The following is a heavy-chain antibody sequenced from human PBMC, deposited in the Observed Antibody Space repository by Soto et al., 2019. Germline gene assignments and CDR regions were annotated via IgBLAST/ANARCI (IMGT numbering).Heavy chain of an antibody. J-gene: IGHJ4*02. V-gene: IGHV4-34*01. CDR3: ARGRLGFWSGYYRKYYYDY. Sequence: PSETLSLTCAAYGGSFSGYYWSWIRQPPGKGLEWIGEINHSGSTNYNPSLKSRVTISVDTSKNQFSLKLSSVTAADTAVYYCARGRLGFWSGYYRKYYYDYWGQGTLVTVSS. CDR2: INHSGST. CDR1: GGSFSGYY. D-gene: IGHD3-3*01.